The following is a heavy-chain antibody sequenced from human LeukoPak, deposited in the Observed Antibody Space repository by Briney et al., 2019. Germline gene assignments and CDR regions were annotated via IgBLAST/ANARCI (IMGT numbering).Heavy chain of an antibody. Sequence: SETLSLTCTVSGGSISSYYWSWIRQPPGKGLEWIVYIYYSGRTNYNTSLKSRVTISEDTSKKHFSLRRCSVSAADTVFYSSARYFVSYPHDAFDIWGQGTMVSVSS. CDR1: GGSISSYY. V-gene: IGHV4-59*01. J-gene: IGHJ3*02. CDR3: ARYFVSYPHDAFDI. CDR2: IYYSGRT. D-gene: IGHD1-26*01.